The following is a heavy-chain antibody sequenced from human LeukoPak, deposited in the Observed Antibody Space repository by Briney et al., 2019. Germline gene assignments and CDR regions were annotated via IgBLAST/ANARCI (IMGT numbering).Heavy chain of an antibody. Sequence: PGGSLRLSCAASGFTFSSYSMNWVRQAPGKGLEWVSSISSSSRFIYYADSLKGRFTISRDTSKNTLYLQMNSLRVEDTAVYYCVKDFHNSWTFDYWGQGTLVTVSS. J-gene: IGHJ4*02. CDR1: GFTFSSYS. D-gene: IGHD6-13*01. V-gene: IGHV3-21*01. CDR3: VKDFHNSWTFDY. CDR2: ISSSSRFI.